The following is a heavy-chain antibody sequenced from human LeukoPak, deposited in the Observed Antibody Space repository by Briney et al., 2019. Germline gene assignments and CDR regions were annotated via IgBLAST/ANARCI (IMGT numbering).Heavy chain of an antibody. D-gene: IGHD3-22*01. Sequence: GGSLRLSCTAPGFTFGDYVMSWVRQAPGKGLEWVGFIRSKAYGGTTKNAASVKGRFTISRDDSRSIAYLQMNSLKTEDTAVYYCTRRYNYDSSGYYYVRDAFDIWGQGTMVTVSS. J-gene: IGHJ3*02. V-gene: IGHV3-49*04. CDR2: IRSKAYGGTT. CDR3: TRRYNYDSSGYYYVRDAFDI. CDR1: GFTFGDYV.